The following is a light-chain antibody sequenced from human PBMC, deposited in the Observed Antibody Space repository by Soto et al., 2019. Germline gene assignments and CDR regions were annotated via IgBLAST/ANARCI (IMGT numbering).Light chain of an antibody. J-gene: IGKJ3*01. CDR3: QQYGSSPFT. CDR1: QSVSSSY. Sequence: EIVLTQSPGTLSLSPGERATLSCRASQSVSSSYLAWYQQTPGQAPRLLLYGASSRAPGIPDRFSGSGSGTDFTLTISRLEPEDFAVYYCQQYGSSPFTFGPGTKVDIK. V-gene: IGKV3-20*01. CDR2: GAS.